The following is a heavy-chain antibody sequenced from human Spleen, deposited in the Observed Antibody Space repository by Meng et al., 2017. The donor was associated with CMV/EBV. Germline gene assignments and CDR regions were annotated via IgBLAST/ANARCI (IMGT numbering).Heavy chain of an antibody. V-gene: IGHV4-59*01. J-gene: IGHJ5*02. CDR3: ARDLLCSSTSCYGGNWFDP. Sequence: SETLSLTCTVSGGPISFYYWTWIRQPPGKGLEWMGYISDTGSSNYNPSLKSRLTISIDTSKKQFSLKLDSVIAADTAAYYCARDLLCSSTSCYGGNWFDPWGQGTLVTVSS. CDR2: ISDTGSS. D-gene: IGHD2-2*01. CDR1: GGPISFYY.